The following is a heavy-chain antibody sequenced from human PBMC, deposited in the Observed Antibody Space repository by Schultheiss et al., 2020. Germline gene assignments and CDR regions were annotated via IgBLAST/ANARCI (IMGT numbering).Heavy chain of an antibody. D-gene: IGHD6-6*01. CDR2: ISYDGSNK. V-gene: IGHV3-30*03. J-gene: IGHJ4*02. CDR1: GFTFSSYG. CDR3: ARDIAARRLDY. Sequence: GGSLRLSCAASGFTFSSYGMHWVRQAPGKGLEWVAVISYDGSNKYYADSVKGRFTISRDNSKNTLYLQMNSLRAEDTAVYYCARDIAARRLDYWGQGTLVTVSS.